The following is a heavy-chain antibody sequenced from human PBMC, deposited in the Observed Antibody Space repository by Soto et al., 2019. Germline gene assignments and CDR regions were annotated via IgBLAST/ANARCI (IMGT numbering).Heavy chain of an antibody. V-gene: IGHV3-30-3*01. D-gene: IGHD3-10*01. J-gene: IGHJ6*02. CDR2: ISYDGSDK. CDR1: GFTFSSHA. Sequence: QVQLVESGGGVVQPGRSLRLSWAASGFTFSSHAMHWVRQAPGKGLEWVGVISYDGSDKYYAVSVKGRFTISRDNSKNTLYLQMNSLRVEDTAAYYCARPRNIVIWFGELPDVWGQGTTVIVS. CDR3: ARPRNIVIWFGELPDV.